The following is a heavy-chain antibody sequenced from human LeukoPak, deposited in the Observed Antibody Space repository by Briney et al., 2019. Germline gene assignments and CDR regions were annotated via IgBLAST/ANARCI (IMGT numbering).Heavy chain of an antibody. D-gene: IGHD1-20*01. V-gene: IGHV3-33*01. J-gene: IGHJ4*02. CDR3: ARDNFGFDY. Sequence: PGRSLRLSCAASGFTFSSYGMHWVRQAPGKGLEWVADLWSDGSNKYYADSVKGRFTISRDNSKNTLYLQMNSLRAEDTAVFYCARDNFGFDYWGQGTLVTVSS. CDR2: LWSDGSNK. CDR1: GFTFSSYG.